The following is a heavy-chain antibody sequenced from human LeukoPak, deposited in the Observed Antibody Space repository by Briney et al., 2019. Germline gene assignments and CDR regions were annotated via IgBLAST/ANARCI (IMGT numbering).Heavy chain of an antibody. Sequence: GGSLRLSCAVSGLTFSDYYMSWIRQAPGKGLEWVSYISSSGSRTYYADSVKGRFTISRDNAKNSLYLQMNSLRAEDTAVYYCVRDSGIQDYWGQGTLVTVSS. J-gene: IGHJ4*02. CDR2: ISSSGSRT. CDR1: GLTFSDYY. V-gene: IGHV3-11*01. CDR3: VRDSGIQDY. D-gene: IGHD6-25*01.